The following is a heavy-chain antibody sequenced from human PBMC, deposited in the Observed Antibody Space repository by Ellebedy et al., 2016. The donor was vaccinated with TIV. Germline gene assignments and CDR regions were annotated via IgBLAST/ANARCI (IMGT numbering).Heavy chain of an antibody. CDR1: GFTFSSYA. J-gene: IGHJ5*02. V-gene: IGHV3-23*01. Sequence: GESLKISXAASGFTFSSYAMSWVRQAPGKGLEWVSAISGSGGSTYYADSVRGRFTISRDNSKNTLNLQMNSLRAEDTAVYYCAKSLPQISSIAARPGDSWFDPWGQGTLVTVSS. CDR3: AKSLPQISSIAARPGDSWFDP. D-gene: IGHD6-6*01. CDR2: ISGSGGST.